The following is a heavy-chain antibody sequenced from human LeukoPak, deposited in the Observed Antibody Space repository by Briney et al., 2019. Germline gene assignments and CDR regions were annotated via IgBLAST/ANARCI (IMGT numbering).Heavy chain of an antibody. V-gene: IGHV4-4*02. Sequence: SETLSLTCAVSGGSISSSNWWSWVRQTPGKGLEWIGEIYHSGSTNYNPSLKSRVTISADTSKNQFSLKLSSVTAADTAVYYCASRKLGNDYWGQGTLVTVSS. D-gene: IGHD7-27*01. CDR2: IYHSGST. CDR3: ASRKLGNDY. CDR1: GGSISSSNW. J-gene: IGHJ4*02.